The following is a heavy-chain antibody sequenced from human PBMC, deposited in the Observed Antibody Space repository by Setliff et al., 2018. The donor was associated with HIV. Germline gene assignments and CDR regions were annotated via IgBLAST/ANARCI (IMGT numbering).Heavy chain of an antibody. CDR2: IYPGDSET. D-gene: IGHD2-21*01. V-gene: IGHV5-51*01. CDR3: ARLSHRVYYYGMDV. J-gene: IGHJ6*02. Sequence: PGESLKISCKGSGYSFTSSWIGWVRQMPGKGLEWMGIIYPGDSETRYSPSFQGQVTISADKSISTAYLHWGSLKASDSAMYYCARLSHRVYYYGMDVWGQGTTVTVSS. CDR1: GYSFTSSW.